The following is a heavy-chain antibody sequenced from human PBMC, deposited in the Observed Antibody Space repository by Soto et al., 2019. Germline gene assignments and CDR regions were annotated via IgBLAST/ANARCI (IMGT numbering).Heavy chain of an antibody. Sequence: QVQLQESGPGLVKPSETLSLTCTVSGGSISSYYWSWIRQPPGKGLEWIGYIYYSGSTNYNPSLKSRVTISVDTSKNQFSLKLSSVTAADTAGYYCARPTAGGYDYWGQGTLVTVSS. J-gene: IGHJ4*02. V-gene: IGHV4-59*08. CDR3: ARPTAGGYDY. CDR2: IYYSGST. CDR1: GGSISSYY. D-gene: IGHD6-25*01.